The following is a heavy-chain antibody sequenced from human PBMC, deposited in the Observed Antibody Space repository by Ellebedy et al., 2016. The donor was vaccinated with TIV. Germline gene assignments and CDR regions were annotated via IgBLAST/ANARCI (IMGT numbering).Heavy chain of an antibody. V-gene: IGHV3-21*06. CDR1: GFTFSSHS. Sequence: GGSLRLXCLGSGFTFSSHSMNWVCQAPGTGLEWVASISSTRSHIYYADSVSGRFTISRDNAKNSLYLQMNSLRADDTALYYCARHGYRYSGTYHWFDSWGQGTLVTVSS. CDR3: ARHGYRYSGTYHWFDS. J-gene: IGHJ5*01. D-gene: IGHD1-26*01. CDR2: ISSTRSHI.